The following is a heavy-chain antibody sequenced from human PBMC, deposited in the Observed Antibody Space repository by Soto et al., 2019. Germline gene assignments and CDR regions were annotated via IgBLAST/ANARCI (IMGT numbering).Heavy chain of an antibody. CDR1: GLTFSSKA. V-gene: IGHV3-23*01. CDR2: ISGSGDSA. CDR3: ARDRLVAATSAPPYCYHGMDV. J-gene: IGHJ6*02. Sequence: GGSLRLSCAASGLTFSSKAMTWIRQTPGKGLEWVSFISGSGDSAYYADSVKGRFTISRDNAKNSLYLQMNSLRAEDTAVYYCARDRLVAATSAPPYCYHGMDVWGQGTTVTVSS. D-gene: IGHD2-15*01.